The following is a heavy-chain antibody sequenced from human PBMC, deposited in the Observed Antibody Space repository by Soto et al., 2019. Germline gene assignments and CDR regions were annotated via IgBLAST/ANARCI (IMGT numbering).Heavy chain of an antibody. V-gene: IGHV4-34*01. J-gene: IGHJ5*02. CDR3: ASGAGS. CDR2: INHSGST. Sequence: SETLSLTCAVYGGSFSGYYWSWIRQPPGKGLEWIGEINHSGSTNYNPSLKSRVTISVDTSKNQFSLKLSSVTAADTAVYYCASGAGSWGQGTLVTVSS. CDR1: GGSFSGYY.